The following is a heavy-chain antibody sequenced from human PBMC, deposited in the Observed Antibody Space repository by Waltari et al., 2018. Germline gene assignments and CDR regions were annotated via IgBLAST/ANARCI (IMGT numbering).Heavy chain of an antibody. CDR1: GGAFSRNDW. J-gene: IGHJ4*02. Sequence: QVQLKESGPGLVKPSEILSLACDVAGGAFSRNDWWSWVRQPPGKGLEWIGEVHHSGSTKYNPSLNSRVVMSVDTSKNQISLTMKSVTAADTAVYYCARGFAGWPFDYWGPGTLVIVAS. D-gene: IGHD6-19*01. V-gene: IGHV4-4*02. CDR3: ARGFAGWPFDY. CDR2: VHHSGST.